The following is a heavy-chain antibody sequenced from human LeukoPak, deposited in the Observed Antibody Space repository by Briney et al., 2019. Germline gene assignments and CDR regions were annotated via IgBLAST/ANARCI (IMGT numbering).Heavy chain of an antibody. Sequence: EASVKVSCKASGYTFTGYYMHWVRQSPGQGLEWMGWINPNSGGTNYAQKFQGWVTMTRDTSISTAYMELSRLRSDDTAVYYCARNGRDSGYCSSTSCHDWFDPWGQATLVTVSS. CDR1: GYTFTGYY. D-gene: IGHD2-2*01. CDR3: ARNGRDSGYCSSTSCHDWFDP. J-gene: IGHJ5*02. CDR2: INPNSGGT. V-gene: IGHV1-2*04.